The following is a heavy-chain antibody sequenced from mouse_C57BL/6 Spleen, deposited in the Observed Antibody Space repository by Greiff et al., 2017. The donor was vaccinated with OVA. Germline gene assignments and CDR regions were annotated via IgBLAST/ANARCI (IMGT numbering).Heavy chain of an antibody. CDR1: GYTFTDYY. D-gene: IGHD2-3*01. J-gene: IGHJ2*01. Sequence: EVQLQQSGPELVKPGASVKISCKASGYTFTDYYMNWVKQSHGKSLEWIGDINPNNGGTSYNQKFKGKATLTVDKSSSTAYMELRSLTSEDSAVYYCARWWDGYYWGQGTTLTVSS. CDR3: ARWWDGYY. CDR2: INPNNGGT. V-gene: IGHV1-26*01.